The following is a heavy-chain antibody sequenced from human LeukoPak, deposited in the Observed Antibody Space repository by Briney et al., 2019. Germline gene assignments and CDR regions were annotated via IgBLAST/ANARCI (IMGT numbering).Heavy chain of an antibody. CDR2: IHPSSSAT. V-gene: IGHV5-51*01. CDR1: GDGFDNYW. D-gene: IGHD2-21*01. J-gene: IGHJ5*02. CDR3: ARRAYLAQLGVDWFDP. Sequence: GESLKISCRVSGDGFDNYWIGWVRHMSGEGLQWVAIIHPSSSATHYSPSFQGRVSISADKAITTAYLQWNSLRTSDTAIYFCARRAYLAQLGVDWFDPWGQGTLVTVSS.